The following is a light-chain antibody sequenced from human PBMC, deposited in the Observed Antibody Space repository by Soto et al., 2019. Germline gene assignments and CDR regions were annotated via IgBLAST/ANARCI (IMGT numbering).Light chain of an antibody. Sequence: IVMTQTPLSSRVTLGQPASISCRSSQSLVQSDGNTYLSWLQVRPGQPPRLLIYQVSNRFSGVPDRVTGSGAGTDFTLRISRVEHEDVGVYYCVQGAETRTFGQGTTVEI. V-gene: IGKV2-24*01. J-gene: IGKJ1*01. CDR1: QSLVQSDGNTY. CDR3: VQGAETRT. CDR2: QVS.